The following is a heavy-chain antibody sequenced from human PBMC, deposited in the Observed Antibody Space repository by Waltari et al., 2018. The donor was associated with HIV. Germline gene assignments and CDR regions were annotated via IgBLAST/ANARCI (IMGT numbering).Heavy chain of an antibody. CDR1: GYTFTSYY. Sequence: QVHLVQSGAEVKKPGASVKVSCKASGYTFTSYYLHWVRQAPGLGLEWMGIINPSGGTTSYAKKFQGRVTMTRDTSTSTVYMELSSLRSEDTAVYYCARSYSSSWYSDEYFQYWGQGTLVTVSS. J-gene: IGHJ1*01. D-gene: IGHD6-13*01. CDR2: INPSGGTT. CDR3: ARSYSSSWYSDEYFQY. V-gene: IGHV1-46*01.